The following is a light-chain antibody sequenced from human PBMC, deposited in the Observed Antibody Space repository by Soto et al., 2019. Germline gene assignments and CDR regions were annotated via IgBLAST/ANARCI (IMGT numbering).Light chain of an antibody. J-gene: IGKJ1*01. V-gene: IGKV3-15*01. CDR2: GGS. Sequence: EIVMTQSPATLSVSPGDRASLSCRASQSVSSFLAWYQQKPGQAPRLLIYGGSTRATGIPARFSGSGSGTEFTLTISSLQSEDFAVYYCQQYNNWPPWTFGQGTRWISN. CDR1: QSVSSF. CDR3: QQYNNWPPWT.